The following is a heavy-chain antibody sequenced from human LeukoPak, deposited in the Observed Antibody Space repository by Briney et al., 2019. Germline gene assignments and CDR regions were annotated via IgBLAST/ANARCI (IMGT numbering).Heavy chain of an antibody. Sequence: GGSLRLSCAASGFTFSTYAMSWVRQAPGRGLGWVSCISGSGGSTFYADSVKGRFTISRDNSKNTVYLQMNSLRAEDTAVFYCAKVSGFRITFGGVIDWGQGTPVTVSS. J-gene: IGHJ4*02. CDR3: AKVSGFRITFGGVID. V-gene: IGHV3-23*01. CDR2: ISGSGGST. D-gene: IGHD3-16*02. CDR1: GFTFSTYA.